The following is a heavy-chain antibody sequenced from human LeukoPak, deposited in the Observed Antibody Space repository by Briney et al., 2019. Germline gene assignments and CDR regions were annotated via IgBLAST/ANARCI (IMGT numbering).Heavy chain of an antibody. J-gene: IGHJ3*02. D-gene: IGHD1-26*01. V-gene: IGHV3-23*01. Sequence: GGSLRLSCAASGFTFSSNAMSWVRQAPGKGLEWISAISGSGGSTYYADSVKGRFTISRDNFKNTVYLQMNSLRAEDTAVYYCAKDESGSGDAFDIWGQGTMVTVSS. CDR2: ISGSGGST. CDR3: AKDESGSGDAFDI. CDR1: GFTFSSNA.